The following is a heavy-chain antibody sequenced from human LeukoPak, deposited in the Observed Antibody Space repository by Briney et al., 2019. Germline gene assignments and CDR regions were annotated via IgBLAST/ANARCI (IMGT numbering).Heavy chain of an antibody. V-gene: IGHV5-51*01. CDR1: GYSFPTYW. CDR2: IYPGDSDT. Sequence: GVPLKISCKGSGYSFPTYWIGWVRQMPGKGLECMGIIYPGDSDTRYSPSFQGQVTMSADKSISTAYLQWSSLKASDTAMYYCARRGRSSNYFDYWGQGTLVTVSS. CDR3: ARRGRSSNYFDY. D-gene: IGHD6-6*01. J-gene: IGHJ4*02.